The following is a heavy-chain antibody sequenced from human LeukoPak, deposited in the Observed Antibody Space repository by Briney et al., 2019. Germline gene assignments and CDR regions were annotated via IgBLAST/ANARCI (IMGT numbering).Heavy chain of an antibody. CDR3: AKDLSSGSYPNWFDP. Sequence: GRPLRLSCAASGFTFSSYGMHWVRQAPGKGLEWVAVISYDGSNQYYADSVKGRFTLSRDNSKNTLYLQMNSLSAEDTAVYYCAKDLSSGSYPNWFDPWGQGTLVTVSS. CDR1: GFTFSSYG. J-gene: IGHJ5*02. V-gene: IGHV3-30*18. D-gene: IGHD3-10*01. CDR2: ISYDGSNQ.